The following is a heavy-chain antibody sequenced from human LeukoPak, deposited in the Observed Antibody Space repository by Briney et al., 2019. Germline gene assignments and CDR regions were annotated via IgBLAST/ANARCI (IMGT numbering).Heavy chain of an antibody. Sequence: GRSLRLSCAASGFTFSSYAMLWVRQAPGRGLEWVSRVSGDSGSTYYADFVKGRFTISRDNSKNTLYLQMNSLRAEDTAVYYCAKDPQCSGGSCYGYFDRWGQGTLVTVSS. V-gene: IGHV3-23*01. CDR2: VSGDSGST. CDR1: GFTFSSYA. CDR3: AKDPQCSGGSCYGYFDR. J-gene: IGHJ4*02. D-gene: IGHD2-15*01.